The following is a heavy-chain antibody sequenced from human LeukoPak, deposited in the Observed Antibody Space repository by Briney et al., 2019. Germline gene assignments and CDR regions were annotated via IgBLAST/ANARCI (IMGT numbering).Heavy chain of an antibody. D-gene: IGHD1-26*01. CDR3: AKGRGWEASYYYYYMDV. CDR2: IRYDGSNK. Sequence: GGSLRLSCAASGFTFRNLGMHWVRQAPGKGLEWVAFIRYDGSNKYYTDSVKGRFTISRDNSKNTLYLQMNSLRAEDTAVYYCAKGRGWEASYYYYYMDVWGKGTTVTISS. V-gene: IGHV3-30*02. CDR1: GFTFRNLG. J-gene: IGHJ6*03.